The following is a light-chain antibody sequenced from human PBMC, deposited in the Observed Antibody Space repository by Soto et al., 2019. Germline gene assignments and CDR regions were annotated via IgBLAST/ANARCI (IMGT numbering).Light chain of an antibody. CDR1: SSDVGGYNY. Sequence: QSALTQPPSASGSPGQSVTISCTGTSSDVGGYNYVSWYQQYPGKAPTLRIYEVSKRPSGVPDRFSGSKSGNTASLTVSGLQAEDEADYYCSSYGGSNNVLFGGGTKVTVL. J-gene: IGLJ2*01. CDR2: EVS. CDR3: SSYGGSNNVL. V-gene: IGLV2-8*01.